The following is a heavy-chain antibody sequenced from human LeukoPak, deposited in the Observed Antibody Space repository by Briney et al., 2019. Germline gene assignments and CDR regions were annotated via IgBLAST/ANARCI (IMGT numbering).Heavy chain of an antibody. CDR2: IDHSGST. CDR3: ARLTGWNDVTGYYFDY. D-gene: IGHD1-1*01. CDR1: GGSFSGYY. V-gene: IGHV4-34*01. Sequence: PSETLSLTCAVYGGSFSGYYWSWIRQPPGKGLEWIGEIDHSGSTNYNPSLKSRVTISVDTSKNQFSLELSSVTAADTAVYYCARLTGWNDVTGYYFDYWGQESLVTVSS. J-gene: IGHJ4*02.